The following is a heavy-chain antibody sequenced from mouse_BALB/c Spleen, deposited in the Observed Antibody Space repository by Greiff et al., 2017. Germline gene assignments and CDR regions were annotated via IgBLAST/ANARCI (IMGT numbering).Heavy chain of an antibody. CDR1: GFNIKDTY. CDR2: IDPANGNT. J-gene: IGHJ2*01. V-gene: IGHV14-3*02. CDR3: ARGTGTYY. Sequence: VQLKESGAELVKPGASVKLSCTASGFNIKDTYMHWVKQRPEQGLEWIGRIDPANGNTKYDPKFQGKATITADTSSNTAYLQLSSLTSEDTAVYYCARGTGTYYWGQGTTLTVSS. D-gene: IGHD4-1*01.